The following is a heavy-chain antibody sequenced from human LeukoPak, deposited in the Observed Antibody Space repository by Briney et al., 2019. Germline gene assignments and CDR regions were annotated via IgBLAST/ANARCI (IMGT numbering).Heavy chain of an antibody. CDR1: GGTFSSYA. Sequence: ASVKVSCKASGGTFSSYAISWVRQAPGQGLEWMGGIIPIFGTANYAQKFQGRVTITADESTSTAYMELSRLRSEDTAVYYCARDSCSSTSCYTVNWFDPWGQGTLVTVSS. J-gene: IGHJ5*02. D-gene: IGHD2-2*02. CDR2: IIPIFGTA. CDR3: ARDSCSSTSCYTVNWFDP. V-gene: IGHV1-69*13.